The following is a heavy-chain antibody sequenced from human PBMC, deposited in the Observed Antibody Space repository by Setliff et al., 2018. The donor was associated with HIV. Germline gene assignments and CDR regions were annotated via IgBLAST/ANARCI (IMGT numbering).Heavy chain of an antibody. D-gene: IGHD3-3*01. CDR3: VKDLAYRDFWRGVFEE. CDR2: IWYDGSNE. CDR1: GFKFSNYA. Sequence: GGSLRLSCATSGFKFSNYAIHWVRQAPGKGLEWVAVIWYDGSNEYYADSVKGRFTISRDNSKDTANLQLNSLRADDTAVYYCVKDLAYRDFWRGVFEEWGQGTQVTVSS. V-gene: IGHV3-33*06. J-gene: IGHJ4*02.